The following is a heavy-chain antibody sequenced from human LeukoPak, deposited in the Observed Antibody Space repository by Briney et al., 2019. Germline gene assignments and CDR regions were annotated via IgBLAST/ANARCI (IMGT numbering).Heavy chain of an antibody. J-gene: IGHJ4*02. CDR3: ARIFRGNWNYYGN. CDR2: INPNSGGT. V-gene: IGHV1-2*02. CDR1: GYTFTGYC. Sequence: ASVKVSCKASGYTFTGYCMHWVRQAPGQGLEWMGWINPNSGGTNYAQKFQGRVTMTRDTSISTAYMELSSLRSEDTAVYYCARIFRGNWNYYGNWGQGTLVTVSS. D-gene: IGHD1-7*01.